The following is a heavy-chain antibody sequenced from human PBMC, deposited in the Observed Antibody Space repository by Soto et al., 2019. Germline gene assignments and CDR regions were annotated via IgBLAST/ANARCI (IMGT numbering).Heavy chain of an antibody. J-gene: IGHJ3*01. V-gene: IGHV3-23*01. CDR2: ISACGDST. Sequence: VQLLESGGDLVHPGGSLRLSCAASGFTFSTYVMSWVRQAPGKGLEWVSSISACGDSTYYTDSVMGRFTISRDNSKNTLFLQMNSLRAEDTAVYYCATDQSVGRYYDFWSGSIMRPDGFDVWGQGTMVTVSS. CDR1: GFTFSTYV. CDR3: ATDQSVGRYYDFWSGSIMRPDGFDV. D-gene: IGHD3-3*01.